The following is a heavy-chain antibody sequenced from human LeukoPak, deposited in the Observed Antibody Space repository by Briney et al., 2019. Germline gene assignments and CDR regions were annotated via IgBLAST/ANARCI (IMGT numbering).Heavy chain of an antibody. CDR1: GGSISSSSYY. Sequence: SETLSLTCTVSGGSISSSSYYWGWIRQPPGKGLEWIGSIYYSGSTYYNPSLKSRVTISVDTSKNQFSLKLSSVTAADTAVYYCARATFPWFDPWGQGTLVTVSS. J-gene: IGHJ5*02. CDR3: ARATFPWFDP. CDR2: IYYSGST. V-gene: IGHV4-39*07. D-gene: IGHD3-3*02.